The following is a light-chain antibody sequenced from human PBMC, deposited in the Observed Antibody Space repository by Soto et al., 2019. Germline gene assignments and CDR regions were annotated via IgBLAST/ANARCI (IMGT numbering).Light chain of an antibody. J-gene: IGLJ2*01. CDR2: DVS. CDR1: SSDVGGYNY. Sequence: QSVLTQPRSVSGSPGQSVTISCTGTSSDVGGYNYVSWYQQHPGKAPKLMIYDVSKRPSGVPDRFSGSKSGNTASLTISGLQAEDEVDYYCCSYAGSYTLVVFGGGTKLTVL. CDR3: CSYAGSYTLVV. V-gene: IGLV2-11*01.